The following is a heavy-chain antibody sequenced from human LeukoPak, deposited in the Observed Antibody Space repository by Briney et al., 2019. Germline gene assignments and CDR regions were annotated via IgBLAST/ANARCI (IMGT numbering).Heavy chain of an antibody. V-gene: IGHV3-11*01. CDR1: GFTFSDYY. CDR3: ARDSPEGYTAGHYYYYLDA. CDR2: ISSSGSTI. Sequence: GGSLRLSCAASGFTFSDYYTSWIRQAPGKGLEWVSYISSSGSTIYYADSVKGRFTISRDNAKSSLYLQMNSLRAEDTAVYYCARDSPEGYTAGHYYYYLDAWGKGTTVTVSS. J-gene: IGHJ6*03. D-gene: IGHD5-18*01.